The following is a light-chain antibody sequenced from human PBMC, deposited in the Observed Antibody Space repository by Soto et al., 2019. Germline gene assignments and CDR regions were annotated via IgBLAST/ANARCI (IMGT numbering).Light chain of an antibody. CDR1: QSLSSSY. J-gene: IGKJ3*01. V-gene: IGKV3D-20*02. CDR2: GAS. Sequence: EIVLTQSPGTLSLSPGESATVSCRASQSLSSSYLAWYQQKPGQAPRLLIYGASSRATGIPDRFSGSGSGTGFTLIISRLEPEHFAVYYCQQRSNWLFGPGTKV. CDR3: QQRSNWL.